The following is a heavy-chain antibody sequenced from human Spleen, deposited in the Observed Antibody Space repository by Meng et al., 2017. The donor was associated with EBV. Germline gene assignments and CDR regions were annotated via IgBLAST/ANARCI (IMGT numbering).Heavy chain of an antibody. CDR3: ATSPYYQDSSGLLH. D-gene: IGHD3-22*01. V-gene: IGHV4-30-4*01. CDR2: MYYTGNT. CDR1: SGSLISAGYY. J-gene: IGHJ1*01. Sequence: QVPLQESGPGLVNPHQPFPPPCPVPSGSLISAGYYWSWFRQPPGKGLEWIGNMYYTGNTYYNPSLKSRLAISVDTSKNRLSLSLASVTAADTAVYYCATSPYYQDSSGLLHWGQGALVTVSS.